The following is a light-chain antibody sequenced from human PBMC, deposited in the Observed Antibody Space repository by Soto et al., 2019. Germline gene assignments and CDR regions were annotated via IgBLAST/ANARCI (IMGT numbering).Light chain of an antibody. CDR2: DAS. J-gene: IGKJ1*01. CDR1: QDISNY. Sequence: DIQMTQSPSSLSASVGDRVTITCQASQDISNYLNWYQQKPGKAPKLLIYDASNLETGVPSRFRGSGSGTDFTFTTSSLQPEDIATDYGQQYDNHAPTWTFGQGTKVDIK. CDR3: QQYDNHAPTWT. V-gene: IGKV1-33*01.